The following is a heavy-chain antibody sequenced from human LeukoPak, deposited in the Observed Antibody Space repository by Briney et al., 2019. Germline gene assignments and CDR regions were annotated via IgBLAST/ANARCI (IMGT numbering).Heavy chain of an antibody. CDR2: IKQDGSEK. Sequence: GGSLRLSCAASGFTFSSYWMSWVRQAPGKGLEWVANIKQDGSEKYYVDSVKGRFTISRDSAKNSLYLQMNSLRAEDTAVYYCARDLASYGDYFTDYWGQGTLVTVSS. CDR1: GFTFSSYW. CDR3: ARDLASYGDYFTDY. V-gene: IGHV3-7*01. D-gene: IGHD4-17*01. J-gene: IGHJ4*02.